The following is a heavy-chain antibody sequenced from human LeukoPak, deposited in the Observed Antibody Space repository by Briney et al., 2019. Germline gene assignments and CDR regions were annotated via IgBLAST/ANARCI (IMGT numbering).Heavy chain of an antibody. CDR3: ARGPIVNWFDP. CDR1: GGSFSGYY. CDR2: INHSGST. Sequence: PSETLSLTCAVYGGSFSGYYWSWIRQPPGKGLEWIGEINHSGSTNYNPSLKSRVTISVDTSKNQFSLKLSSVTAADTAVYYCARGPIVNWFDPWGQGTLVTVSS. D-gene: IGHD3-16*02. J-gene: IGHJ5*02. V-gene: IGHV4-34*01.